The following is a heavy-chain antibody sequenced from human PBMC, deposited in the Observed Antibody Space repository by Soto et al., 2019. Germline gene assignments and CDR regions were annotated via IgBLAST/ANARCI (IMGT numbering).Heavy chain of an antibody. CDR1: GGTFSSYA. Sequence: SVKVSCKASGGTFSSYAISWVRQAPGQGLEWMGGIIPIFGTANYAQKFQDRVSMTIDTSTGTAYMELRSLTSDDTAIYYCAKNGQPPYYYYGLDVWGQGTKVTVSS. CDR2: IIPIFGTA. J-gene: IGHJ6*02. D-gene: IGHD2-8*01. CDR3: AKNGQPPYYYYGLDV. V-gene: IGHV1-69*05.